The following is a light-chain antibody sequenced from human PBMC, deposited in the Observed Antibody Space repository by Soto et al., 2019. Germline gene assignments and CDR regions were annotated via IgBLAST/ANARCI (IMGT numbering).Light chain of an antibody. CDR3: QQRSDWLS. J-gene: IGKJ4*01. CDR1: QNIGSY. Sequence: IVLTQSPATLSVSPGERATLSCRASQNIGSYLLWYQQKPGQAPRLLIYDAANRATGIPARFSGSGSGTDFTLTISSLEPEDFAVYFCQQRSDWLSFGGGTKVEIK. V-gene: IGKV3-11*01. CDR2: DAA.